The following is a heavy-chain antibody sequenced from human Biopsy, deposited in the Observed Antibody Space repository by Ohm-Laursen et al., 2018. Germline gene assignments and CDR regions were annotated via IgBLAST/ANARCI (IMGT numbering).Heavy chain of an antibody. J-gene: IGHJ4*02. CDR2: IYYSGTT. D-gene: IGHD6-13*01. Sequence: TLSLTCRVSDFPLSSGAFYWSWIRQRQGKGLEWIGYIYYSGTTSFNPSLKCRVTMSVDTSANHFSLKLNSVTAADTALYYCAGSPASTWTGYFESWGQGSLVTVSS. V-gene: IGHV4-31*03. CDR1: DFPLSSGAFY. CDR3: AGSPASTWTGYFES.